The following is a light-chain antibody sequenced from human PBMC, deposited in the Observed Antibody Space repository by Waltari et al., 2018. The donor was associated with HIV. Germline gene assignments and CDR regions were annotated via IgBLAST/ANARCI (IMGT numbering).Light chain of an antibody. J-gene: IGLJ1*01. CDR2: DVS. CDR1: SSDVGGYNY. Sequence: QSALTQPRSVSGSPGQSVTISCTGTSSDVGGYNYVSWYQQHPGKVPILMIYDVSKRPSGVPDRFSGSKSGNTASLTISGLQAEDEADYYCCSYAGSSYVFGTGTKVTVL. CDR3: CSYAGSSYV. V-gene: IGLV2-11*01.